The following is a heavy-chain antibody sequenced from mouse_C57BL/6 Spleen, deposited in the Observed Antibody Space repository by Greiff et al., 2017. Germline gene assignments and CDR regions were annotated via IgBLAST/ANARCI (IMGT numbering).Heavy chain of an antibody. V-gene: IGHV14-4*01. CDR1: GFNIKDDY. CDR2: IDPENGDT. J-gene: IGHJ2*01. CDR3: TTLYDGYYAVDY. Sequence: VQLQQSGAELVRPGASVKLSCTASGFNIKDDYMHWVKQRPEQGLEWIGWIDPENGDTEYASKFQGKATITADTSSNTAYLQLSSLTSEDTAVYYCTTLYDGYYAVDYWGQGTTRTVSS. D-gene: IGHD2-3*01.